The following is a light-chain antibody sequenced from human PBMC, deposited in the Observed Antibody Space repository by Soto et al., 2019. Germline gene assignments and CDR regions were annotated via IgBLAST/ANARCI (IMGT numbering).Light chain of an antibody. J-gene: IGKJ5*01. CDR2: GAS. CDR3: QQDYNLPIT. CDR1: QSVSSN. Sequence: EIVMTQSPATLSVSPGERTSLXWRASQSVSSNLAWYQQKPGQAPRLLIYGASTRATGIPARFSGSGSGTEFTLTISSLQSEDFAVYYCQQDYNLPITFGQGTRLEIK. V-gene: IGKV3-15*01.